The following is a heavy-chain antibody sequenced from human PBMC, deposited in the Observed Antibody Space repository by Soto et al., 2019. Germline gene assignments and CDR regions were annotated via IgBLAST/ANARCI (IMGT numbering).Heavy chain of an antibody. D-gene: IGHD5-12*01. J-gene: IGHJ5*02. CDR1: GFTFSSYG. CDR2: ISYDGSNK. Sequence: PGGSLRLSCAASGFTFSSYGMHWVRQAPGKGLEWVAVISYDGSNKYYADSVKGRFTISRDNSKNTLYLQMNSLRAEDTAVYYCAKLGSDIVAADWFDPWGQGTLVTVSS. V-gene: IGHV3-30*18. CDR3: AKLGSDIVAADWFDP.